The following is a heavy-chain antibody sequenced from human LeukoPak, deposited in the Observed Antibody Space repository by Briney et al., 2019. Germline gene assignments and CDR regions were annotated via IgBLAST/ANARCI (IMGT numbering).Heavy chain of an antibody. CDR3: AKAYYYDNSGLYFFDY. J-gene: IGHJ4*02. V-gene: IGHV3-23*01. CDR2: ISGSGGST. CDR1: GFTFSRYA. D-gene: IGHD3-22*01. Sequence: GGSLRLSCAASGFTFSRYAMTWVRQAPGKGLEWVSAISGSGGSTYYADSVKGRFTISRDNPKDTLYLQMNSLRAEDTAVYYCAKAYYYDNSGLYFFDYWGQGTLVTVSS.